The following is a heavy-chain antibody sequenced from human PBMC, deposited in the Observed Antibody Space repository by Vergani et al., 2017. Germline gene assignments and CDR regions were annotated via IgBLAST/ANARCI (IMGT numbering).Heavy chain of an antibody. CDR2: IYYSGST. CDR3: AGHTTGEWLVRLRGIEP. D-gene: IGHD6-19*01. Sequence: QMQLQESGPGLVKASETLSLTCTVSGDSIISRSYYWGWIRQPPGKGLEWIASIYYSGSTYYNPSLKSRVTISVDTSKNQFSLKRSPVTAADTAVYFCAGHTTGEWLVRLRGIEPWGQGILVTVSS. CDR1: GDSIISRSYY. J-gene: IGHJ5*02. V-gene: IGHV4-39*01.